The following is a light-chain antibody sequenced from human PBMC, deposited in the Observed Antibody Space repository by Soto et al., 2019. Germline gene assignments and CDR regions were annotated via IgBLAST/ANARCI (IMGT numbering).Light chain of an antibody. CDR2: GAS. CDR3: QQYGRSGT. V-gene: IGKV3-20*01. Sequence: EILFTQSPGTLSLSPGERATLSCRASQSVTSSYLAWYQQKPGKAPRLLMYGASSRATGIPDRFSGSGSGTDFTLTIRRLEPEDFAVYYCQQYGRSGTFGQGTKVDIK. CDR1: QSVTSSY. J-gene: IGKJ1*01.